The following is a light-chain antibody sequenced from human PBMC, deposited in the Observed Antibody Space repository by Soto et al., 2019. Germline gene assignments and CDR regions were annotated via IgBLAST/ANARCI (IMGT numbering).Light chain of an antibody. Sequence: QSVLTQPPSVSAAPGQKVTISCSGSSSNIGGNSVSWYQQLPGTAPKLLIYDDDKRPSGIPDRFSGSKSGTSATLGITGFQTGDEADYYCGSWESSLSAYVLGNGTKVTVL. J-gene: IGLJ1*01. CDR1: SSNIGGNS. CDR2: DDD. CDR3: GSWESSLSAYV. V-gene: IGLV1-51*01.